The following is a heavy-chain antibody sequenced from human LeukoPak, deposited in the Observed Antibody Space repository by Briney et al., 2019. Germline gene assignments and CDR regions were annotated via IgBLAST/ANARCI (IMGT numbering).Heavy chain of an antibody. CDR1: GYTFTSYG. D-gene: IGHD3-3*01. CDR2: ISAYNGNT. Sequence: ASVKVSCKASGYTFTSYGISWVRQAPGQGLEWMGWISAYNGNTNYAQKLQGRVTMTTDTSTSTAYMELRSLRSDDTAVYYCARDAQFFGVVILQAREDNWFDPWGQGTLVTVPS. V-gene: IGHV1-18*01. CDR3: ARDAQFFGVVILQAREDNWFDP. J-gene: IGHJ5*02.